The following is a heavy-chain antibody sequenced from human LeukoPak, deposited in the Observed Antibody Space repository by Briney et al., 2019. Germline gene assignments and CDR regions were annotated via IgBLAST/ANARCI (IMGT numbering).Heavy chain of an antibody. J-gene: IGHJ4*02. CDR1: GYTFTNYV. Sequence: WASVKVSCKASGYTFTNYVISWVRQAPGQGLEWMGWISAYNGYTNYAQKLQGRVTMTTDTSTNTAYMELRSLRSDDTAVYYCARDLHGVAAEYRYFDCWGQGTLVTVSS. CDR2: ISAYNGYT. CDR3: ARDLHGVAAEYRYFDC. D-gene: IGHD6-13*01. V-gene: IGHV1-18*01.